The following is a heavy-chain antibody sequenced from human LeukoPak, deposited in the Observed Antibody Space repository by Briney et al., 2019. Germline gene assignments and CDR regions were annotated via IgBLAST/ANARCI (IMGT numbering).Heavy chain of an antibody. Sequence: PGGSLRLSCAASGFTFSSYWMSWVRQAPGKGLEWVANIKQDGSEKYYVDSVKGRFTISRDNAKNSLYLQMNSLRAEDTAVYYCARDSSGWYAEYYFDYWGQGTLVTVSS. CDR3: ARDSSGWYAEYYFDY. V-gene: IGHV3-7*01. CDR2: IKQDGSEK. D-gene: IGHD6-19*01. J-gene: IGHJ4*02. CDR1: GFTFSSYW.